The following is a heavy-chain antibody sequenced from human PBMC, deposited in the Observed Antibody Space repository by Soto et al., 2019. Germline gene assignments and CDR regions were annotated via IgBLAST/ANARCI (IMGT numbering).Heavy chain of an antibody. V-gene: IGHV3-48*02. CDR2: ITSSGTTV. Sequence: EVHLVESGGGLVQPGGSLRLSCAASGFTFSSYSLNWVRQAPGKGLEWVSYITSSGTTVYYADSVRGRFTIPTDNGKTSLYLQMNSLRDDVAAVYYGASGSSTWAYYFDFWGQGPLVPVSS. CDR3: ASGSSTWAYYFDF. CDR1: GFTFSSYS. J-gene: IGHJ4*02. D-gene: IGHD6-13*01.